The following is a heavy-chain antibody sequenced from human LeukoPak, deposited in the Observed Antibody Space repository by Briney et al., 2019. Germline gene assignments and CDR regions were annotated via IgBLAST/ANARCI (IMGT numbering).Heavy chain of an antibody. D-gene: IGHD2/OR15-2a*01. J-gene: IGHJ3*02. CDR2: INTDESKI. V-gene: IGHV3-74*01. CDR1: GFTFSSHW. Sequence: GGSLRLSCAASGFTFSSHWMHWVRQTPGKGLVWVSRINTDESKINHADSVKGRFTLARDNSKKTVYLQMNSLRAEDTAVYYCANFRSTTGWYRDAFDIWGQGTMVTVSS. CDR3: ANFRSTTGWYRDAFDI.